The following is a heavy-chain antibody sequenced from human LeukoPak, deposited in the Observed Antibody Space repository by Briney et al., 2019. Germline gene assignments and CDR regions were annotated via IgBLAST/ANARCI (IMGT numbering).Heavy chain of an antibody. Sequence: ASVKVSCKVSGYTLTELSMHWVRRAPGQRLEWMGGFEPEDGETIYAQKFQGRVTMTEDTSTDTAYMELSSLRSEDTAVYYCATQIAVAGTVAFDIWGQGTMVTVSS. J-gene: IGHJ3*02. V-gene: IGHV1-24*01. CDR1: GYTLTELS. CDR2: FEPEDGET. CDR3: ATQIAVAGTVAFDI. D-gene: IGHD6-19*01.